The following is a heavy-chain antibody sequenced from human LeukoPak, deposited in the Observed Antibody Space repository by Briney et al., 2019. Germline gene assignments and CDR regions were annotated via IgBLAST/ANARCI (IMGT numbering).Heavy chain of an antibody. Sequence: PGGSLRLSCAASGFTFSSYAMGWVRQAPGKGLDWVSTITGGLESTYYAGSVKGRFTISRDNSKNTLYLQMNSLRAEDTAVYYCAKRPKGYFDYWGQGTLVTVSS. CDR2: ITGGLEST. J-gene: IGHJ4*02. CDR1: GFTFSSYA. CDR3: AKRPKGYFDY. V-gene: IGHV3-23*01.